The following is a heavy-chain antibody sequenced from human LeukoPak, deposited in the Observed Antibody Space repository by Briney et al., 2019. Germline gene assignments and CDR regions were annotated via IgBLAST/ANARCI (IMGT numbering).Heavy chain of an antibody. J-gene: IGHJ6*03. V-gene: IGHV4-34*01. CDR1: GGSFSGYY. CDR2: INHSGST. D-gene: IGHD6-19*01. CDR3: ARGVAGPYYYYYMDV. Sequence: SETLSPTCAVYGGSFSGYYWSWIRQPPGKGLEWIGEINHSGSTNYNPSLKSRVTISVDTSKNQFSLKLSSVTAADTAVYYCARGVAGPYYYYYMDVWGKGTTVTVSS.